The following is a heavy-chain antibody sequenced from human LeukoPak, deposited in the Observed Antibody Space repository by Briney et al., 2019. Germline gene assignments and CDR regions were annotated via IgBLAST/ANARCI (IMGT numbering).Heavy chain of an antibody. Sequence: GGSLRPSCAASGFTFSSYGMHWVRQAPGKGLKWVADIWYDGSHKYYADSVKGRFTISRGNSKNTLHLQMNSLRAEDTAVYYCARDLLLWFGELSGDSDYWGQGTLVTVSS. V-gene: IGHV3-33*01. CDR3: ARDLLLWFGELSGDSDY. J-gene: IGHJ4*02. CDR2: IWYDGSHK. D-gene: IGHD3-10*01. CDR1: GFTFSSYG.